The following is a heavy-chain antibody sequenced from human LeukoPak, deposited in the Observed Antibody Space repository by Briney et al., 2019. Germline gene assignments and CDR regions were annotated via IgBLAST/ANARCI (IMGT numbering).Heavy chain of an antibody. CDR2: IIPIFGTA. J-gene: IGHJ4*02. Sequence: SVKVSCKASGGTFSSYAISWVRQAPGQGLEWMGRIIPIFGTANYAQKLQGRVTITTDESTSTAYMELSSLRSEDTAVYYCARDDSSGYDTQNNWGQGTLVTVS. V-gene: IGHV1-69*05. CDR1: GGTFSSYA. CDR3: ARDDSSGYDTQNN. D-gene: IGHD3-22*01.